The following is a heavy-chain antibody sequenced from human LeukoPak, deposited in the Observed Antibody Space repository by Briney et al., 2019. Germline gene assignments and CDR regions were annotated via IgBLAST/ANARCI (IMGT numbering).Heavy chain of an antibody. CDR1: GGSISSSSYY. CDR2: IYYSGST. Sequence: PSETLSLTCTVSGGSISSSSYYWGWVRQPPGKGLEWIGSIYYSGSTYYNPSLKSRVTISVDTSKNQFSLKLSSVTAADTAVYYCAKGYCRGNSCYDDRGAFDYWGQGTLVTVSS. CDR3: AKGYCRGNSCYDDRGAFDY. D-gene: IGHD2-2*01. J-gene: IGHJ4*02. V-gene: IGHV4-39*01.